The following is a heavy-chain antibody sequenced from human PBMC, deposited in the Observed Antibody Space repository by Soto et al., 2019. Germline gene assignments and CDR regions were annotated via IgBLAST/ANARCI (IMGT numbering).Heavy chain of an antibody. V-gene: IGHV1-2*02. CDR3: ARGRRWVVGTAAGWLDP. CDR1: GYTFTGYY. D-gene: IGHD6-13*01. CDR2: INPNSGGT. Sequence: ASVKVSCNASGYTFTGYYMHLVRQAPGQGLEWMGWINPNSGGTNYPQKFQGRVTMTRDTSISTAYMELSRLRSDDTAVYYCARGRRWVVGTAAGWLDPWGQGTLVTVSS. J-gene: IGHJ5*02.